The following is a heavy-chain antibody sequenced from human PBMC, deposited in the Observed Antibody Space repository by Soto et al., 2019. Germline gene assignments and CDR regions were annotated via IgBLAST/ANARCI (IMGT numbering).Heavy chain of an antibody. CDR2: INPSGGST. V-gene: IGHV1-46*01. CDR3: ARDHGIITMVRGVPYGMDV. D-gene: IGHD3-10*01. J-gene: IGHJ6*02. CDR1: GYTFTSYY. Sequence: PSVKVSCKASGYTFTSYYMHWVRQAPGQGLEWMGIINPSGGSTSYAQKFQGRVTMTRDTSTSTVYMELSSLRSEDTAVYYCARDHGIITMVRGVPYGMDVWGQGTTVTV.